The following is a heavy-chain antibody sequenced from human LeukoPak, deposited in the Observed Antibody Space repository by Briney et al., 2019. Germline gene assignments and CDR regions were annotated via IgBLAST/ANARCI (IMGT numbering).Heavy chain of an antibody. CDR2: INTWNTST. J-gene: IGHJ1*01. V-gene: IGHV3-21*01. D-gene: IGHD4-17*01. CDR1: GFPFNKYK. Sequence: PGGSLRLSCEASGFPFNKYKMDWVRQAPGKGLQWVSSINTWNTSTYYADSVKGRFTISRDDAKNSLYLQMNSLTAEDTAVYYCTRGLADYGDYSFWGQGTLVAVSS. CDR3: TRGLADYGDYSF.